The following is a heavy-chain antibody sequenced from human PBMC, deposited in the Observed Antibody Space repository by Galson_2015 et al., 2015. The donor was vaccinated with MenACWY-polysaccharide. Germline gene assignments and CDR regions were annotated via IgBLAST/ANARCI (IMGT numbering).Heavy chain of an antibody. D-gene: IGHD6-19*01. CDR2: INAGNGYT. J-gene: IGHJ4*02. CDR3: SRGSAVAGTKTPFDY. CDR1: GFTFSDYT. Sequence: SVKVSCKASGFTFSDYTIHWVRQAPGQRLEWMGWINAGNGYTKYSQKLQGRVTITRDTSANTAYMEVSSLRAEDTAVYHCSRGSAVAGTKTPFDYWGQGTLVTVSS. V-gene: IGHV1-3*01.